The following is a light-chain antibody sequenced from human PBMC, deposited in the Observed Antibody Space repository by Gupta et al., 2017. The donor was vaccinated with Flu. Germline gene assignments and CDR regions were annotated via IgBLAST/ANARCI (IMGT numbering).Light chain of an antibody. J-gene: IGKJ5*01. CDR3: QQYDNLPRT. Sequence: PSSLSASVGDRVTITCQASQDISNYLKWYQQKPGNAPKLLIYDVSNLEIGVPSRFSGSGSGTDFTFTISSLQPEDVANYYCQQYDNLPRTFGQGTQLEIK. CDR2: DVS. V-gene: IGKV1-33*01. CDR1: QDISNY.